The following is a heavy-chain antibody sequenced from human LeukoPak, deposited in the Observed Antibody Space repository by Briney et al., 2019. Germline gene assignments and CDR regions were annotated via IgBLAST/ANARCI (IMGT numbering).Heavy chain of an antibody. CDR1: GGSISSYY. CDR2: IYSSGST. CDR3: ARAYYCGSGSYGLDY. Sequence: SETLSLTCTVSGGSISSYYWSWIRQPPGKGLEWIGYIYSSGSTNYNPSLKSRLTISVDASKNQFSLKLTSVTAADTAVYYCARAYYCGSGSYGLDYWGQGTLVTVSS. V-gene: IGHV4-59*01. J-gene: IGHJ4*02. D-gene: IGHD3-10*01.